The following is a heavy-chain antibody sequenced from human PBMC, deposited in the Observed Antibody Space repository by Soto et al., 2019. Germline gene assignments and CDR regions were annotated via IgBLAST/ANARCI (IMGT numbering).Heavy chain of an antibody. CDR3: VRGGQDYYDRSGLAPFDH. D-gene: IGHD3-22*01. J-gene: IGHJ4*02. V-gene: IGHV3-30-3*01. CDR2: ISYHGSSR. Sequence: QVQLVESGGGVVQPGRSLTLSCEASGFTFSSYAMHWVRQAPGKGLEWVAVISYHGSSRYYADSVQGRMTISRDTAKDTLYLQMHSLRLEDTAMYYCVRGGQDYYDRSGLAPFDHWGQGTLVTVSS. CDR1: GFTFSSYA.